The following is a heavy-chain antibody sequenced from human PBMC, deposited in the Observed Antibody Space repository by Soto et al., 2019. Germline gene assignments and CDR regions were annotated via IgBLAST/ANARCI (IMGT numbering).Heavy chain of an antibody. CDR3: ARASHDYGALDY. CDR2: ISTWSSYS. V-gene: IGHV3-21*02. D-gene: IGHD4-17*01. Sequence: EVQLVESGGGLVKPGGSLRLSCTASGFTLSSYNMNWVRQAPGKGLEWVSYISTWSSYSFYADSVKGRFTISRDNSENSLYLQLDSLRDEDTAVYYCARASHDYGALDYWGQGALVTVSS. J-gene: IGHJ4*02. CDR1: GFTLSSYN.